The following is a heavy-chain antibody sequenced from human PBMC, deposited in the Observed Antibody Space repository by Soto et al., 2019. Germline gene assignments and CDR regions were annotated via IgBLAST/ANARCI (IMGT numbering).Heavy chain of an antibody. Sequence: PSETLSLTCTVSGGSISISPYYWGWIRQPPGKGLEWIGSIYYSGSTFYNPSLKSRVTMSVDTSKNQFSLKLSSVTAADTAVYYCASEFDGIAVWGQGTTVTVSS. CDR2: IYYSGST. J-gene: IGHJ6*01. CDR3: ASEFDGIAV. V-gene: IGHV4-39*07. CDR1: GGSISISPYY.